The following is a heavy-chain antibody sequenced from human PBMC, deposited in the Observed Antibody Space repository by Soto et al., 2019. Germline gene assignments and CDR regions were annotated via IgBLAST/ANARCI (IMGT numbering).Heavy chain of an antibody. V-gene: IGHV1-2*02. J-gene: IGHJ6*02. CDR2: INPNRGDT. Sequence: QVQLVQSGAEVKKPGASVKVSCKASEYPLPGYYMNWVRQAPGQGLEGMGGINPNRGDTNYAQKFQGRVTRTRDTSISTAYMELYRLRSDDTAVYYCARDGIAAGGSGEYGMDVWGQGTTVTVSS. D-gene: IGHD6-13*01. CDR3: ARDGIAAGGSGEYGMDV. CDR1: EYPLPGYY.